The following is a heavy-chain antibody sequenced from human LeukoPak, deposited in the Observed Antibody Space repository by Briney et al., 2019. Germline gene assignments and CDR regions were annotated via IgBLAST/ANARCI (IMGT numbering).Heavy chain of an antibody. CDR2: ISYDGSNK. D-gene: IGHD1-26*01. CDR1: GFTFSSYG. J-gene: IGHJ4*02. CDR3: ARAPGGRFHQFDY. Sequence: VQPGRSLRLSCTASGFTFSSYGMHWVRQAPGKGLEWVAVISYDGSNKYYADSVKGRFTISRDNSKNTLYLQMNSLRAEDTAVYYCARAPGGRFHQFDYWGQGTLVTVSS. V-gene: IGHV3-30*03.